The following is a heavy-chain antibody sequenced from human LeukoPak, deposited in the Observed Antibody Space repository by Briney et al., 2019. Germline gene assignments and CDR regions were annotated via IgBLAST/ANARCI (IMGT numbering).Heavy chain of an antibody. D-gene: IGHD3-22*01. J-gene: IGHJ1*01. V-gene: IGHV3-23*01. CDR2: ISGSGGST. CDR1: GFTFSSYA. Sequence: GGSLRLSCAASGFTFSSYAMSWVRQAPGKGLEWVSAISGSGGSTYCADSVKGRFTISRDNSKNTLYLQMNSLRAEDTAVYYCAKVGLSYYYDSSGYSRPEYFQHWGQGTLVTVSS. CDR3: AKVGLSYYYDSSGYSRPEYFQH.